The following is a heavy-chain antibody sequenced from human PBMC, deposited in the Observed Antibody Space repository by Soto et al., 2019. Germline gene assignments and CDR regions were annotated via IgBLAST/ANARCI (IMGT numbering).Heavy chain of an antibody. CDR1: GFTFRSYD. Sequence: EVQLVESGGGLVQPGGSLRLSCAASGFTFRSYDMHWVRQATGKGLEWVSAIGTIGDTFYADSVKGRFTISRDNAKNSVFLQMNSLRAGDTAVYYCARDATSGSGRRPDWYFDLWGRGTLVTVSS. V-gene: IGHV3-13*04. J-gene: IGHJ2*01. CDR3: ARDATSGSGRRPDWYFDL. CDR2: IGTIGDT. D-gene: IGHD3-10*01.